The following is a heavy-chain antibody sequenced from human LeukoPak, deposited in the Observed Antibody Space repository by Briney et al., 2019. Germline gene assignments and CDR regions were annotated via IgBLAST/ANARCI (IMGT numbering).Heavy chain of an antibody. CDR3: ATFHDSSGYRNFAFDI. D-gene: IGHD3-22*01. J-gene: IGHJ3*02. V-gene: IGHV1-24*01. Sequence: ASVKVSCKVSGYTLTELSMHWVRQAPGNGLEWMGGFDPEDGETIYAQKFQGRVTMTEDTSTDTAYMELSSLRSEDTAVYYCATFHDSSGYRNFAFDIWGQGTMVTVSS. CDR2: FDPEDGET. CDR1: GYTLTELS.